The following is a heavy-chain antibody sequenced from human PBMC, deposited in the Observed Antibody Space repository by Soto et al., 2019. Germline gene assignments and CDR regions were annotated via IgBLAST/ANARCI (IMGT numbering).Heavy chain of an antibody. CDR3: ARDLSRSYYYHYMDV. CDR2: IIPILGIA. D-gene: IGHD2-2*01. V-gene: IGHV1-69*04. J-gene: IGHJ6*03. Sequence: SVKVSCKASGGTFSSYTISWVRQAPGQGLEWMGRIIPILGIANYAQKFQGRVTITADKSTSTAYMELSSLRSEDTAVYYCARDLSRSYYYHYMDVWGKGTTVTVSS. CDR1: GGTFSSYT.